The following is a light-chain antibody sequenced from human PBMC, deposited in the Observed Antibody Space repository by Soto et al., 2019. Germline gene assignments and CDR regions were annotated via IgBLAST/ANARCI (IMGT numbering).Light chain of an antibody. Sequence: QSVLTQPASVSGSPGQSITISCTGTTSDVGGYNSVSWYQQHPGTAPQLMIYDVSYRPSGVSTRFSGSKSGNMASLTISGLKGDYEADYFCSSYSSTGTRVFGGGTKVTVL. V-gene: IGLV2-14*01. CDR1: TSDVGGYNS. CDR3: SSYSSTGTRV. J-gene: IGLJ3*02. CDR2: DVS.